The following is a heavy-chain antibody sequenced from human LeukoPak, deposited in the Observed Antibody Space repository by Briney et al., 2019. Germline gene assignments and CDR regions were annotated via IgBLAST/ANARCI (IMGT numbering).Heavy chain of an antibody. Sequence: PGGSLRLSCTASGLSFSSYNMNWVRQAPGKGPEWVAYITANNTTNYYADSVKGRFTISRDNAKKSLFLQMNSLRAEDTAVYYCAAASAFSSSWRSWGQGTVVTVSS. D-gene: IGHD6-13*01. CDR1: GLSFSSYN. V-gene: IGHV3-48*01. J-gene: IGHJ5*02. CDR2: ITANNTTN. CDR3: AAASAFSSSWRS.